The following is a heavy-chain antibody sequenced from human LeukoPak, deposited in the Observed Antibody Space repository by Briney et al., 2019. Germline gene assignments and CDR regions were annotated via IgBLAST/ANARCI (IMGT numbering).Heavy chain of an antibody. J-gene: IGHJ5*02. CDR3: ARTKQLVGSWFDP. CDR2: IYYSGST. CDR1: GGSISSSSYY. D-gene: IGHD6-6*01. Sequence: SETLSLTCTVSGGSISSSSYYWSWIRQPPGKGLEWIGYIYYSGSTNYNPSLKSRVTISVDTSKNQFSLKLSSVTAADTAVYYCARTKQLVGSWFDPWGQGTLVTVSS. V-gene: IGHV4-61*01.